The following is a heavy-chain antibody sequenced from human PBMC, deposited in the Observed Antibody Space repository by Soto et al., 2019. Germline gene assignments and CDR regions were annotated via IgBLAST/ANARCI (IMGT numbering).Heavy chain of an antibody. CDR1: GFSFGDYA. J-gene: IGHJ6*02. Sequence: EVQLVESGGGLVEPGRSLRLSCTASGFSFGDYAVNWFRQAPGKGLEWVGFIRSRTYGGTTEYAASVKGRFTSSRDESKTIAYLQMNSLKAEDTAVYYCSRDYTSDSSDDYDSGMDVWGQGATVTVSS. CDR3: SRDYTSDSSDDYDSGMDV. CDR2: IRSRTYGGTT. D-gene: IGHD6-6*01. V-gene: IGHV3-49*03.